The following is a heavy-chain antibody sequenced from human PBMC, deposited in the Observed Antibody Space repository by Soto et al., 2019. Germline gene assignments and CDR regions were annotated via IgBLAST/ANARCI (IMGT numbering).Heavy chain of an antibody. CDR2: INAGNGNT. D-gene: IGHD3-3*01. V-gene: IGHV1-3*05. CDR1: GYTFTSYA. Sequence: QVQLVQSGAEEKKPGASVKVSCKASGYTFTSYAMHWVRQAPGQRLEWMGWINAGNGNTKYSQKFQGRVTITRDTSGSTAYMELSSLRSEDTAVYYCASSSLTIFGAQYGMDVWGQGTTVTVSS. CDR3: ASSSLTIFGAQYGMDV. J-gene: IGHJ6*02.